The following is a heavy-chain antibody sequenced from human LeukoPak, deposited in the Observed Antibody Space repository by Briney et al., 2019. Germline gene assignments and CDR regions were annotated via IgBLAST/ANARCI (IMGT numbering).Heavy chain of an antibody. CDR2: INHSGST. J-gene: IGHJ4*02. CDR1: GGSISSYY. D-gene: IGHD3-3*01. Sequence: SETLSLTCTVSGGSISSYYWSWIRQPPGKGLEWIGEINHSGSTNYNPSLKSRVTISVDTSKNQFSLKLSSVTAADTAVYYCARPGGFRKRSGFDYWGQGTLVTVSS. CDR3: ARPGGFRKRSGFDY. V-gene: IGHV4-34*01.